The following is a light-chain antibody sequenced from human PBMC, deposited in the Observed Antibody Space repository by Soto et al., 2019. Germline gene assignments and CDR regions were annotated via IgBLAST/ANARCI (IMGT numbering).Light chain of an antibody. CDR2: GAS. CDR3: QQYGTLPTT. V-gene: IGKV3-20*01. J-gene: IGKJ3*01. Sequence: EIVMAQSPATLSVSPWERATLSCMASQSVSGTYLAWYQQTPGQAPRLLIYGASTRATGIPDRFSGSGSGTDFTLTISRLEPEDFTVYYCQQYGTLPTTFGPGTKVDIK. CDR1: QSVSGTY.